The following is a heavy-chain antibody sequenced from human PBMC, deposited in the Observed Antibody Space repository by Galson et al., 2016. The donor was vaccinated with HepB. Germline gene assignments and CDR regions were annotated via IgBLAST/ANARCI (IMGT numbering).Heavy chain of an antibody. D-gene: IGHD4-23*01. CDR1: GYTFTTYG. Sequence: SVKVSCKASGYTFTTYGISWVRQAPGQGLEWMGWVSPYSGNTYYAQEFQDRVTMTTDTSTNTAYMELRSLRYDDTAVFYCARDHGGSPRQDTFDYWGQGTLVTVSS. CDR3: ARDHGGSPRQDTFDY. V-gene: IGHV1-18*01. J-gene: IGHJ4*02. CDR2: VSPYSGNT.